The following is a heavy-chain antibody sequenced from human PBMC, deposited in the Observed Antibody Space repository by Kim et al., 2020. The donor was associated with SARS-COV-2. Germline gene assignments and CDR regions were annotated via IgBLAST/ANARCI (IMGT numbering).Heavy chain of an antibody. V-gene: IGHV3-9*01. CDR2: ITKNNDMI. CDR1: GFTFSDYS. CDR3: AKGGGSGTYSGDY. D-gene: IGHD3-10*01. Sequence: SLRLSCAGSGFTFSDYSMVWVRQAPGKGLEWVSGITKNNDMIDYADSVKGRFTISRDNVASSLYLQMNNLRPEDTAFYYCAKGGGSGTYSGDYWGQGTLVTVSS. J-gene: IGHJ4*02.